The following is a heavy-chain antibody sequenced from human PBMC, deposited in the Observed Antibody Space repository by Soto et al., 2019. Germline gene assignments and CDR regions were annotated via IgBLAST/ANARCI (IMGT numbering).Heavy chain of an antibody. V-gene: IGHV4-34*01. Sequence: SETLSLTCAVYGGSFSGYYWNWIRQPPGKGLEWIGEIDHSGYTNYNPSLKSRVTISVDTSKNQFSLRLTSVTAADTAVYYCARVRDWFDPWGHGTLVPVSS. J-gene: IGHJ5*02. D-gene: IGHD3-3*01. CDR1: GGSFSGYY. CDR2: IDHSGYT. CDR3: ARVRDWFDP.